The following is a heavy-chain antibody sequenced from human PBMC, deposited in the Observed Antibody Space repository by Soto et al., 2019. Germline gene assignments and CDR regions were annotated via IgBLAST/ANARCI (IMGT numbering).Heavy chain of an antibody. Sequence: QVQLVESGGGVVQPGRSLRLSCAASGFTFSDYIMHWVRQAPGEGLEWVAMVLHDGNNKYYADSVKGRFTISRDNSKNTLYLQMNSLRTDDTAMYYCARDDEDGSYCDLGYWGQGTLVTVSS. CDR1: GFTFSDYI. CDR3: ARDDEDGSYCDLGY. CDR2: VLHDGNNK. J-gene: IGHJ4*02. D-gene: IGHD3-10*01. V-gene: IGHV3-30-3*01.